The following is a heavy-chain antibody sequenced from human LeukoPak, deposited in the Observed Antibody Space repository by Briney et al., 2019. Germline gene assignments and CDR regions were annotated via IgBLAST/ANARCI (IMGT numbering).Heavy chain of an antibody. CDR2: ISSSSSYI. V-gene: IGHV3-21*01. Sequence: GGSLRLSCAASGFTFSSYSMNWVRQAPGKGLEWVSSISSSSSYIYYADSVKGRFTISRDNAKNSLYLQMNSLRAEDTAVYYCARNPIVVPAAPWGGMDVWGQGTTVTVSS. J-gene: IGHJ6*02. D-gene: IGHD2-2*01. CDR1: GFTFSSYS. CDR3: ARNPIVVPAAPWGGMDV.